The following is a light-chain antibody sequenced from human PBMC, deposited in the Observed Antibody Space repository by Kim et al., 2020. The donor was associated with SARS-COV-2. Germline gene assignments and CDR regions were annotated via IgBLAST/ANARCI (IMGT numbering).Light chain of an antibody. J-gene: IGKJ1*01. Sequence: DIQMTQSPSSLSASVGDRLTITCRATQGISNSLAWYQQKPGKVPKLLIYGASTLQSGVPSRFSGSGSGTYFTLTISSLQPEDVATYYCQKYNSAPWTFGQGTKVDIK. CDR3: QKYNSAPWT. CDR2: GAS. V-gene: IGKV1-27*01. CDR1: QGISNS.